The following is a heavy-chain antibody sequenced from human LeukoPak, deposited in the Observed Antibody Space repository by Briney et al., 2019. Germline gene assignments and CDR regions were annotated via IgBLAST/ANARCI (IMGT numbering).Heavy chain of an antibody. V-gene: IGHV1-18*01. D-gene: IGHD3-22*01. CDR1: GYTFTSYG. CDR2: ISAYNGNT. CDR3: AREGYYDSSGYYYSSMSPFDY. J-gene: IGHJ4*02. Sequence: ASVKVSCKASGYTFTSYGISWVRQAPGQGLEWMGWISAYNGNTNYAQKLQGRVTMTTDTSTSTAYMELRSLRSDDTAVYYCAREGYYDSSGYYYSSMSPFDYWGQGTLVTVSS.